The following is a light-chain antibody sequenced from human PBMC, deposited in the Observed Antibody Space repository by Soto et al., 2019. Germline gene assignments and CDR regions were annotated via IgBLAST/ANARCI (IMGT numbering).Light chain of an antibody. CDR2: EVT. CDR3: SSYRSTRVYV. J-gene: IGLJ1*01. Sequence: SVPSQVPSVAGSPKQVGAISSTGTSSDVGGYNYVSWYQQYPGKAPKLMIYEVTRRPSGVSNRFSGSKYGNTASLTISGLQAEDEANYCCSSYRSTRVYVSGTGTTVTVL. V-gene: IGLV2-14*01. CDR1: SSDVGGYNY.